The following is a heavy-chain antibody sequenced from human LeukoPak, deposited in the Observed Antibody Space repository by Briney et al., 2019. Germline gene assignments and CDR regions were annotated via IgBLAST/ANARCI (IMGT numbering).Heavy chain of an antibody. Sequence: GGSLRLSCAASGFSFNSYDMQWVRQSPGKGLEWVTFIRYDGSEKYYVDSVEGRSTISRDNSKNTLYLQMNSLRAEDTAVYYCATSVTGYSSPFYYWGQGTLVTVSP. V-gene: IGHV3-30*02. CDR1: GFSFNSYD. CDR3: ATSVTGYSSPFYY. CDR2: IRYDGSEK. D-gene: IGHD6-13*01. J-gene: IGHJ4*02.